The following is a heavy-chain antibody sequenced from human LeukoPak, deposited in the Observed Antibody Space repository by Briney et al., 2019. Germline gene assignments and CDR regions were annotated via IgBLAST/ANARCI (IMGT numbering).Heavy chain of an antibody. Sequence: ASVKVSCKASGYTFTGYYMHWVRQAPGQGLEWMGWINPNSGGTNYAQKFQGRVTMTRDTSISTAYMELSRLRSDDTAVYYCAXXLGVVVPAARFRWFDPWGQGTLVTVSS. J-gene: IGHJ5*02. CDR3: AXXLGVVVPAARFRWFDP. V-gene: IGHV1-2*02. CDR2: INPNSGGT. CDR1: GYTFTGYY. D-gene: IGHD2-2*01.